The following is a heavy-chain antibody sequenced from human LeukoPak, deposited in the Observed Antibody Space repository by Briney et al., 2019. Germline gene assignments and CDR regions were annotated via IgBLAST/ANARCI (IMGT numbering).Heavy chain of an antibody. J-gene: IGHJ4*02. V-gene: IGHV4-4*07. CDR2: IYASGST. Sequence: SDTLSLTCTVSGGSISSYYWSWIRQPAGRGLEWIGRIYASGSTNYNPSLKSRVTMSLDTSTNQFSLNLSSVTPAATAVYYCARDLNRLDSTSIAARPPTEDYWGQGTLVTVSS. D-gene: IGHD6-6*01. CDR1: GGSISSYY. CDR3: ARDLNRLDSTSIAARPPTEDY.